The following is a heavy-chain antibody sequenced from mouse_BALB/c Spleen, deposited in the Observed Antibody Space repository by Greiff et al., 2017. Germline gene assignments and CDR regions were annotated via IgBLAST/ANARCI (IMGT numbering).Heavy chain of an antibody. V-gene: IGHV8-12*01. CDR3: ARRAHGDEYDGGFDY. Sequence: QVTLKESGPGILQPSQTLSLTCSFSGFSLSTSGMGVSWIRQPSGKGLEWLAHIYWDDDKRYNPSLKSRLTISKDTSRNQVFLKITSVDTADTATYYCARRAHGDEYDGGFDYWGQGTTLTVSS. CDR2: IYWDDDK. D-gene: IGHD2-4*01. J-gene: IGHJ2*01. CDR1: GFSLSTSGMG.